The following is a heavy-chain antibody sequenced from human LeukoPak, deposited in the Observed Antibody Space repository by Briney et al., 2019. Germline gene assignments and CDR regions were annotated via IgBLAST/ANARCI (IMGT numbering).Heavy chain of an antibody. CDR3: ARGGWDYGSGSSINWFDP. V-gene: IGHV3-64*01. Sequence: PGGSLRLSCAASGFTFSSYAMHWVRQAPGKGLEYVSAISSNGGSTYYANSVKGRFTISRDNSKNTLYLQMGSLRAEDMAVYYCARGGWDYGSGSSINWFDPWGQGTLVTVSS. D-gene: IGHD3-10*01. CDR1: GFTFSSYA. CDR2: ISSNGGST. J-gene: IGHJ5*02.